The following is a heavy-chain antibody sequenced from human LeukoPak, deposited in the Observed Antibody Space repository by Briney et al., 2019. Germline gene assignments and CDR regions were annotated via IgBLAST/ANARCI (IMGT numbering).Heavy chain of an antibody. CDR3: AKAVYGHNWFDP. Sequence: GRSLRLSCAASGFTFSNYGIHWVRQAPGKGLEWVAVIWYDGSNKYYADSVKGRFTISRDNSKSTLYLQMNSLRAEDTAVYYCAKAVYGHNWFDPWGQGTLVTVSS. D-gene: IGHD2/OR15-2a*01. V-gene: IGHV3-33*06. J-gene: IGHJ5*02. CDR1: GFTFSNYG. CDR2: IWYDGSNK.